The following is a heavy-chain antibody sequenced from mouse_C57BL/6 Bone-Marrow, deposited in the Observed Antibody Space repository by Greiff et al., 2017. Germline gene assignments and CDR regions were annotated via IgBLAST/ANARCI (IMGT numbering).Heavy chain of an antibody. CDR3: ARSLYGSSYGRYFDY. CDR1: GYSITSGYD. J-gene: IGHJ2*01. V-gene: IGHV3-1*01. D-gene: IGHD1-1*01. Sequence: EVQVVESGPGMVKPSQSLSLTCTVTGYSITSGYDWHWIRHFPGNKLEWMGYISYSGSTNYNPSLKSRISITHDTSKNHFFLKLNSVTSEDTATYYCARSLYGSSYGRYFDYWGQGTTLTVSS. CDR2: ISYSGST.